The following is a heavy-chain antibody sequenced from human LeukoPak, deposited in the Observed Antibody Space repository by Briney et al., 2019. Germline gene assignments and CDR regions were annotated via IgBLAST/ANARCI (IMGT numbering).Heavy chain of an antibody. CDR1: GGSFSGYY. Sequence: SETLSLTCAVYGGSFSGYYWSWIRQPPGKGLEWIGEINHSGSTNYNPSLKSRVTISVDASKNQLSLKLSSVTAADTAVYYCARGIMTTDVWGQGTTVTVSS. D-gene: IGHD4-11*01. V-gene: IGHV4-34*01. CDR3: ARGIMTTDV. CDR2: INHSGST. J-gene: IGHJ6*02.